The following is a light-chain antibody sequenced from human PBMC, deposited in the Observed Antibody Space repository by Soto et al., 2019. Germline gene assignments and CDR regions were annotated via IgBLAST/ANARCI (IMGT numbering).Light chain of an antibody. V-gene: IGKV1-39*01. Sequence: DIQMTQSPSSLSASVGDRVTITCRASQSISSYLNWYQQKPGKAPKPLIYAASSLQSGVPSRFSGSGSGTDFTLTISSLQPEDFATYYCQQSYSTLWTFGQGTKVDTK. CDR1: QSISSY. J-gene: IGKJ1*01. CDR3: QQSYSTLWT. CDR2: AAS.